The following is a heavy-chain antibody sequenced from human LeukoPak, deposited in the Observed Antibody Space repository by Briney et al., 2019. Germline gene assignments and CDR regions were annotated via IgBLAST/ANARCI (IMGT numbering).Heavy chain of an antibody. V-gene: IGHV1-69*06. Sequence: ASVKVSCKASGGTFSSYAISWVRQAPGQGLEWMGGIIPIFGTANYAQKFQGRVTITADKSTSTAYMELSSLRSEDTAVYYCAREFGYCSGGSCYWRNNWFDPWGQGTLGTVSS. CDR3: AREFGYCSGGSCYWRNNWFDP. CDR2: IIPIFGTA. D-gene: IGHD2-15*01. CDR1: GGTFSSYA. J-gene: IGHJ5*02.